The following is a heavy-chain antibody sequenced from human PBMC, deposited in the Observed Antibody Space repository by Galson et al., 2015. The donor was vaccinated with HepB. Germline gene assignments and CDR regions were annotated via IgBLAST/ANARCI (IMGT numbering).Heavy chain of an antibody. V-gene: IGHV1-2*06. CDR2: INPNSGGT. CDR1: GYTFTGYY. J-gene: IGHJ6*03. Sequence: SVKVSCKASGYTFTGYYMHWVRQAPGHGLESMGRINPNSGGTNYEQKFQGRVTMTRATSISTAYMELSRLRSDDTAVYYCAREAVAGTGRWDTGTNRVRYYYYTDFWGKGTTVTVSS. D-gene: IGHD6-19*01. CDR3: AREAVAGTGRWDTGTNRVRYYYYTDF.